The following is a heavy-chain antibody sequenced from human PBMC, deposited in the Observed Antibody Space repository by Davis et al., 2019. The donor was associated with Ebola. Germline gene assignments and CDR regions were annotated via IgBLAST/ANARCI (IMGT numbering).Heavy chain of an antibody. CDR1: GGSISSYY. CDR2: IYYSGST. J-gene: IGHJ4*02. V-gene: IGHV4-59*01. D-gene: IGHD2-2*01. Sequence: PSETLSLTCTVSGGSISSYYWSWIRQPPGKGLEWIGYIYYSGSTNYNPSLKSRVTISVDTSKNQFSLNLSSVTAADTAVYYCARGPVVLPTDIQYNLNYWGQGTLVTVSS. CDR3: ARGPVVLPTDIQYNLNY.